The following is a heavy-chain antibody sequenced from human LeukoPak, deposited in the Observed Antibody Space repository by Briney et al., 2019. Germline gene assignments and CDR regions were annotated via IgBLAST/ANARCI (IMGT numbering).Heavy chain of an antibody. CDR2: INHSGTT. D-gene: IGHD3-10*01. CDR1: GGSFSDYY. CDR3: AIYHSATFRPRSYYSAN. V-gene: IGHV4-34*01. Sequence: PSETLSLTCGVYGGSFSDYYWSWIRQPPGKGLEWIGEINHSGTTNYNPSLKSRVTISVDKSKNQFSLKLNSVTAADTAVYYCAIYHSATFRPRSYYSANWGQGALVTVSS. J-gene: IGHJ4*02.